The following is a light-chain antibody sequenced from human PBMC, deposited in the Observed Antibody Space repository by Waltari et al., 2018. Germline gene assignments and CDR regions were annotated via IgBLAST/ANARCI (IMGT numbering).Light chain of an antibody. CDR3: QQYHSSPPT. Sequence: DIQMTQSPSTLSASVGDRVTIICRASQSITNWLAWYQQKPGKAPKCLISDASSLASGVPSRFSGRGSGTEFTLTITSLQPDDFATYYCQQYHSSPPTFGQGTKVEIK. CDR1: QSITNW. V-gene: IGKV1-5*02. CDR2: DAS. J-gene: IGKJ1*01.